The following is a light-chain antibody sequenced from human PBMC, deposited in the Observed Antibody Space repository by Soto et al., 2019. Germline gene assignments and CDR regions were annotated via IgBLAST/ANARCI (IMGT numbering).Light chain of an antibody. V-gene: IGKV1-5*03. CDR1: QTISSW. CDR2: KAS. J-gene: IGKJ1*01. Sequence: IQMSQSPATLSGYVGDRVTITCRASQTISSWLAWYQQKPGKAPKLLIYKASTLKSGVPSRFSGSGSGTEFTLTISSLQPDDFATYYCQHYISYPWTFGQGTKVDI. CDR3: QHYISYPWT.